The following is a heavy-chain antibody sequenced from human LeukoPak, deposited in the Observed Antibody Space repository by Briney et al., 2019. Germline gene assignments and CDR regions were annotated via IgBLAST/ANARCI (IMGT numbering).Heavy chain of an antibody. CDR3: ATWSVAATVAYDY. J-gene: IGHJ4*02. D-gene: IGHD6-13*01. CDR1: GFTVSNYY. CDR2: IYSGGST. Sequence: GGSLRLSCAASGFTVSNYYMTWLRQAPGKGLEWVSVIYSGGSTYYADSVKGRFTISRDDSKNTVYLQMNSLRAEDTAVYYCATWSVAATVAYDYRGQGTLVTVSS. V-gene: IGHV3-53*01.